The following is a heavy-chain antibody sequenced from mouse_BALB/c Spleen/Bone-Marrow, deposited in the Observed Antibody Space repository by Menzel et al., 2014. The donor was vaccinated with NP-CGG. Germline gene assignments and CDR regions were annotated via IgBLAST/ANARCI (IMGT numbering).Heavy chain of an antibody. Sequence: EVNLVESGGGLVKPGGSLKLSCAASGFTFSSYAMSWVRRSPEKRLEWVAEISSGGSYTYYPDTVTGRFTISRDNAKNTLYLEMSSLRSEDTAMYYCAREGLRRRAAMDYWGQGTSVTVSS. J-gene: IGHJ4*01. CDR2: ISSGGSYT. V-gene: IGHV5-9-4*01. D-gene: IGHD2-4*01. CDR3: AREGLRRRAAMDY. CDR1: GFTFSSYA.